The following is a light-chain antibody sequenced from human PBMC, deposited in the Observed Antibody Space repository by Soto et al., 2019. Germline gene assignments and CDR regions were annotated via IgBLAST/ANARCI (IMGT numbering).Light chain of an antibody. CDR1: SDVGSYNL. V-gene: IGLV2-23*01. Sequence: QSALTQPASVSGSPGQSITISCTGTSDVGSYNLVSWYQQHPGKAPKLIIYLGTKRPSGVSDRFSGSDSGNTASRTISGLQAEDEADYYCCSYAGRRVFGGGTKLTVL. CDR3: CSYAGRRV. CDR2: LGT. J-gene: IGLJ3*02.